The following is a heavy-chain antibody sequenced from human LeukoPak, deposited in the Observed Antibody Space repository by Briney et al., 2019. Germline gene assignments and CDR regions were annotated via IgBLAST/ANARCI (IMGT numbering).Heavy chain of an antibody. Sequence: ASVKVSCKASGYPFSSYDINWVRQATGQGPEWMGWMNPNSGDTGYAQKFQGRVTMTRDTSICTAYMDLSSLRSEDTAVYYCARGTIYCSRTTCQDAFDIWGQGTMVTVSS. CDR2: MNPNSGDT. D-gene: IGHD2-2*01. CDR3: ARGTIYCSRTTCQDAFDI. J-gene: IGHJ3*02. V-gene: IGHV1-8*01. CDR1: GYPFSSYD.